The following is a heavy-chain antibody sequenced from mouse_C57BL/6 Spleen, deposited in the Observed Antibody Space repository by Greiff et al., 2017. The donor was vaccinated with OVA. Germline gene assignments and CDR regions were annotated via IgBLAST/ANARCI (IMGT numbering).Heavy chain of an antibody. CDR2: IHPNSGST. CDR1: GYTFTSYW. CDR3: ARSDGYYEAWFAY. Sequence: VKLQQPGAELVKPGASVKLSCKASGYTFTSYWMHWVKQRPGQGLEWIGMIHPNSGSTNYNEKFKSKAKLTVAKYSSAAYMQLSSLTSEDSAVYYCARSDGYYEAWFAYWGQGTLVTVSA. V-gene: IGHV1-64*01. J-gene: IGHJ3*01. D-gene: IGHD2-3*01.